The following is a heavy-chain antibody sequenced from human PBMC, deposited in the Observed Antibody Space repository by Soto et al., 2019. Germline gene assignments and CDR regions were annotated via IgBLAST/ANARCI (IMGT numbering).Heavy chain of an antibody. D-gene: IGHD2-21*02. J-gene: IGHJ4*02. CDR2: ISRGSTYT. CDR1: GFTFSDFF. V-gene: IGHV3-11*03. CDR3: ARSVYVVVTAIGY. Sequence: PGGSLRLSCAVSGFTFSDFFMTWIRQAPGKGLEWVACISRGSTYTKYVDSVRGRFTISRDNAKNSLYLQMNSLTVEDTAVYYCARSVYVVVTAIGYWGQGTLVTVSS.